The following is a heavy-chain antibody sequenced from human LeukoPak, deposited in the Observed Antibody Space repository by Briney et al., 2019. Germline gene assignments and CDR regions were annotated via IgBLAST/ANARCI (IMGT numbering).Heavy chain of an antibody. CDR1: GFTFSSYS. Sequence: GGFLRLSCAASGFTFSSYSMNWVRQAPGKGLEWVSSISSSSSYIYYADSVKGRFTISRDKAKNSLYLQMNSLRAEDTAVYYCARESVVAATQGDYWGQGTLVTVSS. D-gene: IGHD2-15*01. CDR3: ARESVVAATQGDY. V-gene: IGHV3-21*01. CDR2: ISSSSSYI. J-gene: IGHJ4*02.